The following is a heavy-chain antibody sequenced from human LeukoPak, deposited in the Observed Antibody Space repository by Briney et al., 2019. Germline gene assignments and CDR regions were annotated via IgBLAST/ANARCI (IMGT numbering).Heavy chain of an antibody. D-gene: IGHD3-10*01. Sequence: GGSPRLSCAASGFTFSSCGMHWVRQAPGKGLEWVAFIWYDGNNKYYADSVKGRFTISRDSSKNTLYLQMSSLRAEDTAVYYCAKDPLQYGSGSYYFDYWGQGTLVTVSS. CDR3: AKDPLQYGSGSYYFDY. CDR2: IWYDGNNK. CDR1: GFTFSSCG. J-gene: IGHJ4*02. V-gene: IGHV3-30*02.